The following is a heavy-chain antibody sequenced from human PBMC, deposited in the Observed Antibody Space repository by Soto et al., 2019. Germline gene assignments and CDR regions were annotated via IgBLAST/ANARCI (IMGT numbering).Heavy chain of an antibody. Sequence: GGSLRLSCAASGFTFINFWMHWVRQAPGKGLVWVSRINSDGSSTTYADSVKGRFTISRDSARNTLYLQMNSLRVEDTAVYYCTRAAWDCSSASCLINHWGQGTLVTVPQ. V-gene: IGHV3-74*03. CDR1: GFTFINFW. J-gene: IGHJ4*02. CDR3: TRAAWDCSSASCLINH. CDR2: INSDGSST. D-gene: IGHD2-2*01.